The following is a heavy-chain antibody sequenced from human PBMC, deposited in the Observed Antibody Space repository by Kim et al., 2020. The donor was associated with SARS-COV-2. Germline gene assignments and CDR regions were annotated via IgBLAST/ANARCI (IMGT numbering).Heavy chain of an antibody. V-gene: IGHV1-2*02. Sequence: PSRGGTNYAQKFQGRVTMTRDTSSSTAYMELSRLRSDDTAVYYCARSWDVWGQGTTVTVSS. J-gene: IGHJ6*02. CDR3: ARSWDV. CDR2: PSRGGT.